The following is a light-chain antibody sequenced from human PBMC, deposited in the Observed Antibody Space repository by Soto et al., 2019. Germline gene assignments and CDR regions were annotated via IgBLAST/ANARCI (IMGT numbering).Light chain of an antibody. Sequence: EIVMTQSPATMYVSPGERATLSCRASQSLNTNLAWYQQKPGQAPRLLIYDASTRATGIPARFSGSGSGTEYAATISCSQSADFAIYYCQQYNNWPSFTFGPGTKVDIK. CDR2: DAS. V-gene: IGKV3-15*01. CDR1: QSLNTN. J-gene: IGKJ3*01. CDR3: QQYNNWPSFT.